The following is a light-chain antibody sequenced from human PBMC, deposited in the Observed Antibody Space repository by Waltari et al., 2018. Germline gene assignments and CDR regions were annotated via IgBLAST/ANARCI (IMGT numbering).Light chain of an antibody. J-gene: IGKJ5*01. CDR3: QQYNRWPPIT. CDR2: DAS. CDR1: QSTATN. V-gene: IGKV3-15*01. Sequence: EVVMTQSPDTLSVSPGGRATLSCRASQSTATNLAWYQQRRGQAPRLLIFDASTRATSISGRFSGSGSGTEFTLTISSLQSDDSAVYYCQQYNRWPPITFGQGTRLEIK.